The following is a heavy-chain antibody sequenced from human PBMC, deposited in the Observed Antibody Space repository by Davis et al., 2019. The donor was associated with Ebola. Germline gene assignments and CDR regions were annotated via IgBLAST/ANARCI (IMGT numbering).Heavy chain of an antibody. CDR1: GFTFSSYA. V-gene: IGHV3-30-3*01. CDR2: ISYDGSNK. D-gene: IGHD6-19*01. J-gene: IGHJ6*04. Sequence: GESLKISCAASGFTFSSYAMHWVRQAPGKGLEWVAVISYDGSNKYYADSVKGRFTISRDNSKNTLYLQMNSLRAEDTAVYYCARDLAVAGLGDLYYYYYGMDVWGKGTTVTVSS. CDR3: ARDLAVAGLGDLYYYYYGMDV.